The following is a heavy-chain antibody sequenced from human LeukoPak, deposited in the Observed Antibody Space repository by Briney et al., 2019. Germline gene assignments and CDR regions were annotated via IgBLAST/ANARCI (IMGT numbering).Heavy chain of an antibody. J-gene: IGHJ3*02. CDR1: GFTSDDYG. CDR3: ARDRPGSWPSFFDI. V-gene: IGHV3-20*04. CDR2: INWNGGST. D-gene: IGHD6-13*01. Sequence: PGGSLRLSCAASGFTSDDYGMSWVRQAPGTGLEWVCGINWNGGSTGYADSVKGRFTISRDNAKNSLYLQMNSLRAEDTALYYCARDRPGSWPSFFDIWGQGTMVTVSS.